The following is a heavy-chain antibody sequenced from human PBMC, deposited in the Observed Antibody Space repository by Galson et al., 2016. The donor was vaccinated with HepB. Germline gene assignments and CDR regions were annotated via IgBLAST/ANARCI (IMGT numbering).Heavy chain of an antibody. CDR2: VTYDGNDK. J-gene: IGHJ4*02. CDR1: GFTFSNCG. Sequence: SLRLSCAASGFTFSNCGMHWVRQAPGKGLQWVAVVTYDGNDKHYADSVKGRFTISRDTSKNTLYLQMNSLRSEDTAIYYCAVKSGFYSWGQGTLVTVSS. CDR3: AVKSGFYS. V-gene: IGHV3-30*03. D-gene: IGHD3-22*01.